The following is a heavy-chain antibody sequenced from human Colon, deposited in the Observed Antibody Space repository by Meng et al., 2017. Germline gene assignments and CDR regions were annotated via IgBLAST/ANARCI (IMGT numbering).Heavy chain of an antibody. D-gene: IGHD3-22*01. CDR2: ISYVGSHN. V-gene: IGHV3-30*19. J-gene: IGHJ4*02. CDR3: ARNPDSRGYYSRLIDY. CDR1: AVSVIPFG. Sequence: VPRVESGGAVVTPGRSRSPSWAASAVSVIPFGMHDVSQAQGKGGEWVAVISYVGSHNDYADSVKGRFTISRDNSKNSLYLQMNSLRAENTALYSWARNPDSRGYYSRLIDYWGQGTLVTVSS.